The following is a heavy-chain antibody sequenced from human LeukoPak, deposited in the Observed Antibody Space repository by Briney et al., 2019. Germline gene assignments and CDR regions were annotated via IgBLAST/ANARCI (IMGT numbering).Heavy chain of an antibody. CDR2: IRYDGSDI. CDR3: AKTRDYYYMDV. V-gene: IGHV3-30*02. Sequence: GGSLRLSCVASGFSFSSYGMHWVRQAPGKGLEWLTFIRYDGSDIYYADSVKGRFTISRDNSKNTLYLQMSSLRPEDTAVYYCAKTRDYYYMDVWGKGTTVTVSS. CDR1: GFSFSSYG. J-gene: IGHJ6*03.